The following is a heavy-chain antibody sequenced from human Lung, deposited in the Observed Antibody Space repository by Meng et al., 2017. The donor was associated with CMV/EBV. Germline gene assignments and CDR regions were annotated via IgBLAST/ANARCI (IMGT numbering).Heavy chain of an antibody. CDR2: FVNYVDT. Sequence: QAQLVQSGGEVKKPGASVTVSCKASGYTCGSYGICWVRQAPGQGLEWMGWFVNYVDTYPAPKFQGRVTMTTDTHTNTAFMELRSLTPDDTAVYYCASGTPGRSYCDYWGQGTLVTVSS. CDR1: GYTCGSYG. V-gene: IGHV1-18*01. CDR3: ASGTPGRSYCDY. D-gene: IGHD2-15*01. J-gene: IGHJ4*02.